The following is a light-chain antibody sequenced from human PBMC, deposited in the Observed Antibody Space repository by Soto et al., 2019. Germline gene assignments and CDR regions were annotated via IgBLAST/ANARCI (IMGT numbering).Light chain of an antibody. CDR2: GAS. Sequence: QLTQSPSSLSASGGDIVPMTCRASQDISLYLAWYQQRAGKAPKLLIYGASTLQSGVPSRFSGSGSGTEVNLTISLLQTEDFATYHCHQLQRTPFTFGPGTTVDV. V-gene: IGKV1-9*01. CDR3: HQLQRTPFT. CDR1: QDISLY. J-gene: IGKJ3*01.